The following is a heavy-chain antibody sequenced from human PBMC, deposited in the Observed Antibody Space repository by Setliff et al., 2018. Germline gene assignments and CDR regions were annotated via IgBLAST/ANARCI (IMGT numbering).Heavy chain of an antibody. V-gene: IGHV1-18*01. CDR1: GYTFTDYG. D-gene: IGHD2-2*01. Sequence: ASVKVSCKASGYTFTDYGVTWVRQAPGQGLEWVGWISPYSGNTYYAPKFQGRITMTTDTSTTTAYMELKSLRSDDTAIYYCSRLVRYRTRTSCQRLSGDDYWGQGALVTAPQ. CDR3: SRLVRYRTRTSCQRLSGDDY. CDR2: ISPYSGNT. J-gene: IGHJ4*02.